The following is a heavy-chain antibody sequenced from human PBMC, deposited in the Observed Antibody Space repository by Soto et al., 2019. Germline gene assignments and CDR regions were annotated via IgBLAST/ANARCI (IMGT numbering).Heavy chain of an antibody. J-gene: IGHJ4*02. CDR1: GGTFSSYT. D-gene: IGHD6-13*01. CDR3: ARALPYSSSWSPLPDY. V-gene: IGHV1-69*02. CDR2: IIPILGIA. Sequence: GASVKVSCKASGGTFSSYTISWVRQAPGQGLEWMGRIIPILGIANYAQKFQGRVTITADKSTSTAYMELSSLRSEDTAVYYCARALPYSSSWSPLPDYWGQGTLVTVSS.